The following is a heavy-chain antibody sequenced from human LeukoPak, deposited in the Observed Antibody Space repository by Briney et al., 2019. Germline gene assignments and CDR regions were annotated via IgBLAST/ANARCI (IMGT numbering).Heavy chain of an antibody. CDR2: ISGSGGST. D-gene: IGHD6-19*01. Sequence: GGSLRLSCAASGFTFSSYAMSWVRRAPGKGLEWVSAISGSGGSTYYADSVKGRFTISRDNSKNTLYLQMNSLRAEDTAVYYCAKAVAFLRYFDYWGQGTLVTVSS. CDR3: AKAVAFLRYFDY. V-gene: IGHV3-23*01. J-gene: IGHJ4*02. CDR1: GFTFSSYA.